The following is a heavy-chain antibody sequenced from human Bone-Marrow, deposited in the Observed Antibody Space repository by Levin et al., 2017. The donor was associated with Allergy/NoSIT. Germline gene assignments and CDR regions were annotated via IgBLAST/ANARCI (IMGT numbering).Heavy chain of an antibody. J-gene: IGHJ3*02. CDR2: IYPSDSDT. CDR3: ARGNYGSGRYDI. D-gene: IGHD3-10*01. Sequence: KGGESLKISCKGSGYNFTNYWIAWVRQMPGKGLEWMGVIYPSDSDTRYSPSFQGQATISADRSISTAYLQWSRLKASDTAMYYCARGNYGSGRYDIWGQGTMVTVSS. CDR1: GYNFTNYW. V-gene: IGHV5-51*01.